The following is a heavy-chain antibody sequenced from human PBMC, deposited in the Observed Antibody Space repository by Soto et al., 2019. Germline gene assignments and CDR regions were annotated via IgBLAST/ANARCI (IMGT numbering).Heavy chain of an antibody. V-gene: IGHV4-30-4*01. CDR1: GGPISSDDYY. Sequence: QVQLQESGPGLVKPSQTLSLTCTVSGGPISSDDYYWTWIRQPPGKGLEWIGYVYYRGSTYYNPSLKSRVIISVDTYTNQFSLKLNSVTAADTAVYYCAREALEDDAFDIWGQGTLVTVSS. D-gene: IGHD1-1*01. CDR2: VYYRGST. J-gene: IGHJ3*02. CDR3: AREALEDDAFDI.